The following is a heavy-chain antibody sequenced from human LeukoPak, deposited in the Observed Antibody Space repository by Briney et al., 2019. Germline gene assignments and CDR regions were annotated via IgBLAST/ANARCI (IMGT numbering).Heavy chain of an antibody. CDR2: IGGGPENI. D-gene: IGHD3-22*01. Sequence: GGSLRLSCEASGFTFSSYAMSWFRQAPGKGLEWVSTIGGGPENIHYSDSVKGRFTISGDSSKSTLYLQMNNLRAEDTAVYYCAKDPQHYDDSDYNSFWGLGTLVTVSS. J-gene: IGHJ4*02. V-gene: IGHV3-23*01. CDR3: AKDPQHYDDSDYNSF. CDR1: GFTFSSYA.